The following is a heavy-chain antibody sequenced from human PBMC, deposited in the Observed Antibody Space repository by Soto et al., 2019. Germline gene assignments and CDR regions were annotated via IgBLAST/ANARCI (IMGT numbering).Heavy chain of an antibody. CDR3: AKGQHCRSTSCYFYYYGVDV. CDR1: GFTFSTYG. J-gene: IGHJ6*02. D-gene: IGHD2-2*01. Sequence: QVQLVESGGGVVQPGRSLRLSCAASGFTFSTYGRQWVRQAPGKGLEWVAVISYDGSYKYYADSVKGRLIISRDNSKNTLYLQMNSLRAEDTAVYYCAKGQHCRSTSCYFYYYGVDVCGQGTTVAVSS. CDR2: ISYDGSYK. V-gene: IGHV3-30*18.